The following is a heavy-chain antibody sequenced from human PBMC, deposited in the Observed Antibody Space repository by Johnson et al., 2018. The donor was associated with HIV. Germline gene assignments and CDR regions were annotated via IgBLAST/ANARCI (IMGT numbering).Heavy chain of an antibody. Sequence: VQLVESGGGVVQPGRSLRLSCAASGFTFNSYILHWVRQAPGKGLEWVAGITYDGTNKYYADSVKGRFTLSRDNSKNTLYLQMNSLRPEDTAVYYCTKVWGFYYGQYHDAFDIWGQGTMVTVSS. V-gene: IGHV3-30*18. CDR1: GFTFNSYI. D-gene: IGHD3-10*01. CDR3: TKVWGFYYGQYHDAFDI. J-gene: IGHJ3*02. CDR2: ITYDGTNK.